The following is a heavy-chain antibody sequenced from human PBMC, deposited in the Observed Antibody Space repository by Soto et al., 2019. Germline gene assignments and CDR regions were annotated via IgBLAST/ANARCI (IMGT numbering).Heavy chain of an antibody. CDR1: GYTFNRHD. V-gene: IGHV1-8*01. CDR2: MNPNSGNT. D-gene: IGHD6-19*01. CDR3: AREGLYGSSQDNTFDI. Sequence: QVQLVQSGAEVKKSGASVRISCKASGYTFNRHDINWVRQATGQGPEWIGWMNPNSGNTGYAQKFQGRVTMPRDSSITTAYMDLSSLTSEDTAIYYCAREGLYGSSQDNTFDIWGQGTMVTVSS. J-gene: IGHJ3*02.